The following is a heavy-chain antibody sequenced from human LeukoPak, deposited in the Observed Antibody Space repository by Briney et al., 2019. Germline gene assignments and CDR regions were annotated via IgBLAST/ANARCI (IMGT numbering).Heavy chain of an antibody. D-gene: IGHD1-26*01. Sequence: GGSLRLSCAASGFTFSIHWMHWVRHAPGKGMVWVSRINGDGSTTNYADSVKGRFSISRDNAKKTLYLQMNSLRVEDTAVYYCARELPFDYWGQGTLATVSS. CDR1: GFTFSIHW. J-gene: IGHJ4*02. CDR3: ARELPFDY. V-gene: IGHV3-74*01. CDR2: INGDGSTT.